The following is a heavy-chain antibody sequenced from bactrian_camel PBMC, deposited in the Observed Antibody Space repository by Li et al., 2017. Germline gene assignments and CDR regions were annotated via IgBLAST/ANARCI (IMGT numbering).Heavy chain of an antibody. CDR2: IDNAGSA. CDR3: ASDSRYWYCRYDRDEPNY. J-gene: IGHJ4*01. CDR1: GNTRGNGY. Sequence: HVQLVESGGGSVQAGGSLRLAFVASGNTRGNGYMAWFRQAPGKEREGVAAIDNAGSATYTYAVQGRFTISKDSAKNTLYLQMNNLKPEDTAMYYCASDSRYWYCRYDRDEPNYWGQGTQVTVS. V-gene: IGHV3S53*01. D-gene: IGHD6*01.